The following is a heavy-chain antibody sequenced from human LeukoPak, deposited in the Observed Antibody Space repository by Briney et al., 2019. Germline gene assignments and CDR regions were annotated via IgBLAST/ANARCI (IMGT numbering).Heavy chain of an antibody. CDR1: GFTFSDYY. CDR2: ISSSGSTI. D-gene: IGHD3-10*01. V-gene: IGHV3-11*01. J-gene: IGHJ3*02. Sequence: GGSLRLSCAASGFTFSDYYMSWIRQAPGKGLEWVSYISSSGSTIYYADSVKGRFTISRANAKNSLYLQMNSLISDDTAVYYCARDIRFGEWPGAFDIWGQGTMVTVSS. CDR3: ARDIRFGEWPGAFDI.